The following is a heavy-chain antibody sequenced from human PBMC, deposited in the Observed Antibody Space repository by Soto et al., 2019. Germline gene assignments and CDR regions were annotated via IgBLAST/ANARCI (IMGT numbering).Heavy chain of an antibody. CDR1: GYTFTSYG. CDR3: ARDSQEGGYFDWLYSVPPGRNYYYYMDV. D-gene: IGHD3-9*01. V-gene: IGHV1-18*01. Sequence: GASVKVSCKASGYTFTSYGISWVRQAPGQGLEWMGWISAYNGNTNYAQKLQGRVTMTTDTSTSTAYMELRSLRSDDTAVYYCARDSQEGGYFDWLYSVPPGRNYYYYMDVWGKGTTVTVSS. CDR2: ISAYNGNT. J-gene: IGHJ6*03.